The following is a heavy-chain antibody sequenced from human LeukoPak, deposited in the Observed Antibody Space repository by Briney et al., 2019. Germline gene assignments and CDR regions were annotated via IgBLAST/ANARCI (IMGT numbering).Heavy chain of an antibody. V-gene: IGHV3-73*01. CDR2: IRSKANSYAT. Sequence: GGSLRLSCAASGFTFSGSAMHWVRQASGKGLEWVGRIRSKANSYATAYGVSVEDRFTISRDDSKNTAYLQMNSLRAEDTAVYYCAKCGYDFWSGYSNYYYMDVWGKGTTVTVSS. J-gene: IGHJ6*03. CDR1: GFTFSGSA. CDR3: AKCGYDFWSGYSNYYYMDV. D-gene: IGHD3-3*01.